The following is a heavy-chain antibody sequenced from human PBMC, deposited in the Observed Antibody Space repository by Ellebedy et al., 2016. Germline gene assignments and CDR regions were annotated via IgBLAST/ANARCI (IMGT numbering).Heavy chain of an antibody. CDR3: ARQIDEPAAGNPFDY. J-gene: IGHJ4*02. Sequence: SETLSLTCTVSGGSISSYYWSWIRQPPGKGLEWIGYIYYSGSTNYNPSLKSRVTISVDTSKNQFSLKLSSVTAADTAMYYCARQIDEPAAGNPFDYWGQGTLVTVSS. V-gene: IGHV4-59*01. D-gene: IGHD6-13*01. CDR2: IYYSGST. CDR1: GGSISSYY.